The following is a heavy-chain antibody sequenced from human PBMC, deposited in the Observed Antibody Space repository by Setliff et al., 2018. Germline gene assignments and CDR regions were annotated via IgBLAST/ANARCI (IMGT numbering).Heavy chain of an antibody. Sequence: SGPTLVNPTQTLTLTCTFSGFSLTASGMCVTWIRQPPGKTLEWLARIDWDDAKYYRTSLKTRLTISKDTSKNQVVLTMTNMDPVDTAAYYCARINMVRCVPPDIDYWGQGTLVTVSS. V-gene: IGHV2-70*11. CDR1: GFSLTASGMC. J-gene: IGHJ4*02. CDR3: ARINMVRCVPPDIDY. CDR2: IDWDDAK. D-gene: IGHD3-10*01.